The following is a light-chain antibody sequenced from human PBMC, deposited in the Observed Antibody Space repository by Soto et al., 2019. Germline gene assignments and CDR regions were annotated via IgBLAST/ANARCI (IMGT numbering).Light chain of an antibody. V-gene: IGKV3-11*01. CDR3: QQRYSWPLT. J-gene: IGKJ4*01. Sequence: EIVLTQSPATLSLSPGERATLSCRAGQSLNIYLAWYQQKPGQAPRLLIYDASISAAGIPARFSASGSGTDFTITISSLEPEDFAVYYCQQRYSWPLTFGGGTKVEIK. CDR2: DAS. CDR1: QSLNIY.